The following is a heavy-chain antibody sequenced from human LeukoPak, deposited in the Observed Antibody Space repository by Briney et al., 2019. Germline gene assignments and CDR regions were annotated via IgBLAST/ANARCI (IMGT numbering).Heavy chain of an antibody. CDR1: GFTFSSYG. Sequence: GGSLRLSCAASGFTFSSYGMNWVRQAPGKGLEWVSGIGVGGTTYYADSVKGRFTISRDTSKSTLSLQMNSLRAEDTAVYYCARDSRSCRSSDCRGDAFDIWGQGTMVTVSS. V-gene: IGHV3-23*01. CDR2: IGVGGTT. D-gene: IGHD6-25*01. J-gene: IGHJ3*02. CDR3: ARDSRSCRSSDCRGDAFDI.